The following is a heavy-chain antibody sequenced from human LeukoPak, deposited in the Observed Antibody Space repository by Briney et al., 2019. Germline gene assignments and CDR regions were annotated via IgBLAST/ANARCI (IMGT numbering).Heavy chain of an antibody. CDR3: ASDCSSTSCYDLN. J-gene: IGHJ4*02. CDR2: IIPIFGTA. CDR1: GGTFSSYA. Sequence: SVKVSYKASGGTFSSYAISWVRQAPGQGLEWMGGIIPIFGTANYAQKFRGRVTITTDESTSTAYMVLSSLRSEDTAVYYCASDCSSTSCYDLNWGQGTLVTVSS. V-gene: IGHV1-69*05. D-gene: IGHD2-2*01.